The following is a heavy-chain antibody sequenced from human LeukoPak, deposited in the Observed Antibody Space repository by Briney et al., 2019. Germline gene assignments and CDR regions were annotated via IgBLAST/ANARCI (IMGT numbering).Heavy chain of an antibody. CDR2: IYTSGST. J-gene: IGHJ3*01. D-gene: IGHD6-19*01. Sequence: PSETLSLTCTVSGGSISSYYWSWIRQPAGKGLEWIGRIYTSGSTNYNPSPKSRVTMLVDTSKNKFSLKLSSVTAADTAVYYCARDIAVAALDAFDLWGQGTMVTVSS. CDR3: ARDIAVAALDAFDL. V-gene: IGHV4-4*07. CDR1: GGSISSYY.